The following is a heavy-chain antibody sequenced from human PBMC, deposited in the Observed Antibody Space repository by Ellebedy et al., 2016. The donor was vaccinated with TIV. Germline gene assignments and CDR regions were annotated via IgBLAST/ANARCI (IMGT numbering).Heavy chain of an antibody. D-gene: IGHD3-22*01. J-gene: IGHJ4*02. Sequence: GESLKISCAASGFTFSSYAMSWVRQAPGKGLEWVSTISHTGSRTYYADSEEGRFTISRDNSKKTLYLQMNSLRAEDTAIYYCAKGRGGGSDSSAPRYYFDYWGLGTLVTVSS. CDR1: GFTFSSYA. V-gene: IGHV3-23*01. CDR2: ISHTGSRT. CDR3: AKGRGGGSDSSAPRYYFDY.